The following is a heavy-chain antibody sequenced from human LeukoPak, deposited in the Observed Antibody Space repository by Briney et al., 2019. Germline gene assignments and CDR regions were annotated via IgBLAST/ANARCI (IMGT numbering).Heavy chain of an antibody. CDR3: AKEVAGYYDSSCYYRALDY. V-gene: IGHV3-30*18. D-gene: IGHD3-22*01. Sequence: PGGSLRLSCAASGFTFSSYGMHWVRQAPGKGLEWVAVISYDGSNKYYADSVKGRFTISRDNSKNTLYLQMNSLRAEDTAVYYCAKEVAGYYDSSCYYRALDYWGQETLVTVSS. CDR2: ISYDGSNK. J-gene: IGHJ4*02. CDR1: GFTFSSYG.